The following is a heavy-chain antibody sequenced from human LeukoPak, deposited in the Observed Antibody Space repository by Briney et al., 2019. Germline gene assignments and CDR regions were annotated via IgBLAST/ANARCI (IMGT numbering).Heavy chain of an antibody. CDR1: GGSISSYY. CDR3: ARAGDTAMVDFDY. J-gene: IGHJ4*02. CDR2: IYYSGST. D-gene: IGHD5-18*01. Sequence: PSETLSLTCAVSGGSISSYYWSWIRQPPGKGLEWIGYIYYSGSTNYTPSLKSRVTISVDTSKNQFSLKLSSVTAADTAVYYCARAGDTAMVDFDYWGQGTLVTVSS. V-gene: IGHV4-59*01.